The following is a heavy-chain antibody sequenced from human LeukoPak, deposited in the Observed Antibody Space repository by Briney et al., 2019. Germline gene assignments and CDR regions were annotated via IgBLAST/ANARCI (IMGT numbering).Heavy chain of an antibody. CDR1: GFTVSSNY. CDR2: IYSGGST. CDR3: ARGSMVRGFSLDY. J-gene: IGHJ4*02. Sequence: GGSLRLSCAASGFTVSSNYMSWVRQAPGKGLEWVSVIYSGGSTYYADSVKGRFTISRDNPKNTLYLQMNSLRAEDTAVYYCARGSMVRGFSLDYWGEGTLVTVSS. D-gene: IGHD3-10*01. V-gene: IGHV3-53*01.